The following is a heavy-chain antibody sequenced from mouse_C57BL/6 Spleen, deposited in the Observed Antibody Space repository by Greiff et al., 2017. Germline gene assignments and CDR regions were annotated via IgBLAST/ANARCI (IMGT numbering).Heavy chain of an antibody. CDR3: ARSGYDYDGGYWYFDV. V-gene: IGHV1-64*01. CDR2: IHPNSGST. D-gene: IGHD2-4*01. CDR1: GYTFTSYW. Sequence: QVQLQQPGAELVKPGASVKLSCKASGYTFTSYWMHWVKQRPGQGLEWIGMIHPNSGSTNYNEKFKSKATLTVDKSSSTAYMQLSSLTSEDSAVYYCARSGYDYDGGYWYFDVWGTGTTVTVSS. J-gene: IGHJ1*03.